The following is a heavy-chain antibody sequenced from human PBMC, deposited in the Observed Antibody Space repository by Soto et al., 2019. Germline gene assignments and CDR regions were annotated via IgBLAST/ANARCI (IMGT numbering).Heavy chain of an antibody. J-gene: IGHJ4*02. CDR2: VIPILRQA. D-gene: IGHD6-6*01. CDR1: GGIFSSYA. CDR3: ARVSGIGAPPGTDY. V-gene: IGHV1-69*01. Sequence: QVQLVQSGAEVKKPGSSVKVSCKASGGIFSSYAISWLRQAPGQGLEWMGAVIPILRQAYYAQDFQDRVSITADESTRTTYLELSSLRSDDTAVDFCARVSGIGAPPGTDYWGQGTLVTVSS.